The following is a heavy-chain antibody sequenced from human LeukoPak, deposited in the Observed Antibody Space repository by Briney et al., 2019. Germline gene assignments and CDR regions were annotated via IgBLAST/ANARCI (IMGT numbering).Heavy chain of an antibody. V-gene: IGHV3-23*01. CDR2: ISGSGGST. J-gene: IGHJ4*02. D-gene: IGHD3-3*01. Sequence: GGSLRLSCAASGFTFSSYSMNWVRQAPGKGLEWVSAISGSGGSTYYADSVKGRFTISRDNSKNTLYLQMNSLRAEDTAVYYCAYDFWSGSIDYWGQGTLVTVSS. CDR1: GFTFSSYS. CDR3: AYDFWSGSIDY.